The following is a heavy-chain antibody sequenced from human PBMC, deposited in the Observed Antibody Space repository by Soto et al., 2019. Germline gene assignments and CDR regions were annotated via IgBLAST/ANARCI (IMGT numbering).Heavy chain of an antibody. J-gene: IGHJ4*02. Sequence: QVQLVQSGAEVKKPGASVKVSCKASGYSFTSYGISWVRQAPGQGLEWMGRISAYNGNKKYAPKLQGRATMTTDTSTSTAYMELRSLRSDDTAVYYCARDLGQQLVDYWGQGTLVTVSS. CDR2: ISAYNGNK. D-gene: IGHD6-13*01. V-gene: IGHV1-18*01. CDR3: ARDLGQQLVDY. CDR1: GYSFTSYG.